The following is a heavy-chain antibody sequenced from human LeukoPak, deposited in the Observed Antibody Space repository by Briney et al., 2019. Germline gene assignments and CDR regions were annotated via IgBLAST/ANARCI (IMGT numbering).Heavy chain of an antibody. Sequence: RGSLRLSCAASGFTFSSYWMHWVRQAPGKGLVWVSRINSDGSSTSYADSVKGRFTISRDNAKNTLYLQMYSLRAEDTAVYYCAMGPYYYDSSGYYYWGQGTLVT. J-gene: IGHJ4*02. V-gene: IGHV3-74*01. CDR1: GFTFSSYW. D-gene: IGHD3-22*01. CDR2: INSDGSST. CDR3: AMGPYYYDSSGYYY.